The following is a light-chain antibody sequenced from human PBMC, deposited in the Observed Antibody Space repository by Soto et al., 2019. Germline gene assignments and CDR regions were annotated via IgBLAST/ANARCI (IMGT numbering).Light chain of an antibody. CDR1: QSVPKNY. Sequence: EIVLTQSPGTLSLSPGEGATLSCRASQSVPKNYLGWYKQKTGQAPRLLIYDVSNSATDVQDRFSGSGSETDFTLTISGLEPEDFAVYYCQQYATAPLTFGGGTKLEIK. J-gene: IGKJ4*01. V-gene: IGKV3-20*01. CDR3: QQYATAPLT. CDR2: DVS.